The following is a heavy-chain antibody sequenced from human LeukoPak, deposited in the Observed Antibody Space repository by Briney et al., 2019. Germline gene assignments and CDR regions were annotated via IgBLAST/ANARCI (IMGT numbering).Heavy chain of an antibody. CDR1: SDSISSYY. CDR3: AGTVVGTTWRAFDI. D-gene: IGHD1-26*01. V-gene: IGHV4-59*01. CDR2: IYHSGST. J-gene: IGHJ3*02. Sequence: SETLSLTCTVSSDSISSYYWTWIRQPPGKGQEWIGYIYHSGSTNYNPSLKSRVTISVDTSKNQFSLKLSSVTAAGTAVYYCAGTVVGTTWRAFDIWGQGTMVSVSS.